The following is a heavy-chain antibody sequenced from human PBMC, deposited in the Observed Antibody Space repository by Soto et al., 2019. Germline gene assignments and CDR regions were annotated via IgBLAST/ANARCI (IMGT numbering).Heavy chain of an antibody. CDR3: ARHILLGISPREYYAMDV. D-gene: IGHD6-13*01. V-gene: IGHV3-23*01. CDR2: ISGSGGST. CDR1: GFTFSSYA. J-gene: IGHJ6*02. Sequence: PGGSLRLSCAASGFTFSSYAMSWVRQAPGKGLEWVSAISGSGGSTYYADSVKGRFTISRDNSKNTLYLQMNSLRAEDTAVYYCARHILLGISPREYYAMDVWGQGTAVTVSS.